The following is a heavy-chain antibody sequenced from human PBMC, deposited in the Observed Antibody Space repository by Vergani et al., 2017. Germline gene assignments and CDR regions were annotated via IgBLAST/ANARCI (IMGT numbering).Heavy chain of an antibody. D-gene: IGHD2-21*02. CDR1: GGSFSGYY. CDR2: INHSGST. Sequence: QVQLPQWGAGLLKPSETLSLTCAVYGGSFSGYYWSWIRQPPGKGLEWIGEINHSGSTNYNPSLKSRVTISVDTSKNQFSLKLSSVTAADTAVYYCARAYPTDCGGDCSGFFRYWGQGTLVTVSS. J-gene: IGHJ4*02. V-gene: IGHV4-34*01. CDR3: ARAYPTDCGGDCSGFFRY.